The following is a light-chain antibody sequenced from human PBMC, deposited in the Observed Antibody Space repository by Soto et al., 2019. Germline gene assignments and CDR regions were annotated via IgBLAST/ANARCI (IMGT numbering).Light chain of an antibody. CDR1: NSDVGTYNY. CDR3: LSYTTTSILV. Sequence: QSALTQPASVSGSPGQSITISCTGTNSDVGTYNYVSWFQQHPGKAPKLIIFEVSNRPSGVSHRFSGSKSGNTASLTISGLQTEDEADYYCLSYTTTSILVFGGGTKVTVL. CDR2: EVS. J-gene: IGLJ3*02. V-gene: IGLV2-14*01.